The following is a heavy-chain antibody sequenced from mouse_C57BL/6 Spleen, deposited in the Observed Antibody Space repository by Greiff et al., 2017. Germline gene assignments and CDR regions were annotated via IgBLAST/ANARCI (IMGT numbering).Heavy chain of an antibody. J-gene: IGHJ4*01. CDR3: VRDGDYDLYYAMDY. Sequence: DAGGGLVQPKGSLKLSCAASGFTFNTYAMHWVRQAPGKGLEWVARIRSKSSNYATYYADSVKDRFTISRDDSQSMLYLQMNNLKTEDTAMYYCVRDGDYDLYYAMDYWGQGTSVTVSS. V-gene: IGHV10-3*01. CDR2: IRSKSSNYAT. CDR1: GFTFNTYA. D-gene: IGHD2-4*01.